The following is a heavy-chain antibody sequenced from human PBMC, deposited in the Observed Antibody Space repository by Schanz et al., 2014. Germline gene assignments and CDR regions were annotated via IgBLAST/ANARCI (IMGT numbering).Heavy chain of an antibody. D-gene: IGHD6-13*01. V-gene: IGHV1-46*01. J-gene: IGHJ4*02. CDR3: ARRTSDNSSWYYVDY. CDR2: INPSGVST. CDR1: GYIFTSYS. Sequence: QVHLVQSGAEVKKPGASVKVSCKASGYIFTSYSMHWVRQAPGQGLEWLGIINPSGVSTSSAQEFQGGVTMTRDTSTRTAYMELRSLTSDDTAVYYCARRTSDNSSWYYVDYWGQGTLVTVSS.